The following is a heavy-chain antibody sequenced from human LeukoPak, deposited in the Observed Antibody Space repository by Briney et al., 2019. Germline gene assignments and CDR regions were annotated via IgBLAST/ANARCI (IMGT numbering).Heavy chain of an antibody. V-gene: IGHV3-23*01. D-gene: IGHD3-10*01. CDR1: GFIFSSYA. J-gene: IGHJ6*02. CDR2: ITSSGDRT. CDR3: AKGRPGAPQYYYYGMDV. Sequence: GGSLRLSCAASGFIFSSYAMSWVRQAPGRGLEWVSVITSSGDRTYYADSVKGRFTISRDRSKNTLYLQMDSLRAEDTAVYYCAKGRPGAPQYYYYGMDVWGQGTTVTVSS.